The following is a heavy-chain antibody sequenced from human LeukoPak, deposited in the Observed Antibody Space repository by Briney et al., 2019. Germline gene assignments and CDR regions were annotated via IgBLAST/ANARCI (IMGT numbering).Heavy chain of an antibody. V-gene: IGHV5-51*01. D-gene: IGHD2-15*01. J-gene: IGHJ4*02. CDR1: GYSFTTYW. CDR2: IYPGDSDT. CDR3: ARQQVLAATTLDY. Sequence: GESLKISCKGSGYSFTTYWIGWVRQIPGKGLEWMGIIYPGDSDTRYSPSFQGQVIISADKSISTAYLQWSSLKASDTAIYYCARQQVLAATTLDYWGQGTLVTVSS.